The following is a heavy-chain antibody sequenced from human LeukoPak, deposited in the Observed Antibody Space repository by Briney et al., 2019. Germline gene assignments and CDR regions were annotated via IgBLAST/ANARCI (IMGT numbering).Heavy chain of an antibody. D-gene: IGHD3-22*01. V-gene: IGHV4-34*01. CDR2: INHSGST. Sequence: SETLSLTCAVYGGSFSGYYWSWIRQPPGKGLEWIGEINHSGSTNYNPSLKSRVTISVGTSKNQFSLKLSSVTAADTAVYYCARGRRITYYYDSSGHNWFDPWGQGTLVTVSS. CDR3: ARGRRITYYYDSSGHNWFDP. CDR1: GGSFSGYY. J-gene: IGHJ5*02.